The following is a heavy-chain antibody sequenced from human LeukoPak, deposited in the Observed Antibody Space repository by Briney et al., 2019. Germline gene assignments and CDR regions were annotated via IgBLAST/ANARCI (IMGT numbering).Heavy chain of an antibody. J-gene: IGHJ4*02. CDR2: ISSSSSYI. CDR3: ARDRGHYYGSGSYLPLDY. V-gene: IGHV3-21*01. D-gene: IGHD3-10*01. Sequence: GGSLRLSCAASGFTFSSYAMSWVRQAPGKGLEWVSSISSSSSYIYYADSVKGRFTISRDNAKNSLYLQMNSLRAEDTAVYYCARDRGHYYGSGSYLPLDYWGQGTLVTVSS. CDR1: GFTFSSYA.